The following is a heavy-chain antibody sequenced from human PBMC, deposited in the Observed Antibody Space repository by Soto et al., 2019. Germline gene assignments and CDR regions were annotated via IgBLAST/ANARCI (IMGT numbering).Heavy chain of an antibody. J-gene: IGHJ6*03. Sequence: EVQLLESGGGLVQPGGSLRLSCAASGFTFSSYAMSWVRQAPGKGLEWVSAISGSGGSTYYADSVKGRFTISRDNSKNTLYLQMNSLRAEDTAVYYCATPEPEYCSGGSCYLFHYYMDVWGKGTTVTVSS. CDR3: ATPEPEYCSGGSCYLFHYYMDV. D-gene: IGHD2-15*01. CDR1: GFTFSSYA. V-gene: IGHV3-23*01. CDR2: ISGSGGST.